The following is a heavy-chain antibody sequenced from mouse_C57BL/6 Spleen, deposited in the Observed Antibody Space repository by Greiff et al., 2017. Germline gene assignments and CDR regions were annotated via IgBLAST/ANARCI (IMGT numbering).Heavy chain of an antibody. CDR3: ARGQLRLRYFDY. CDR2: IWSGGST. Sequence: VQLQQSGPGLVQPSQSLSITCTVSGFSLTSYGVHWVRQSPGKGLEWLGVIWSGGSTDYNAAFISRLCISQDNSMSKVFFKMNSLQADDTAIYYGARGQLRLRYFDYWGQGTTLTVSS. CDR1: GFSLTSYG. J-gene: IGHJ2*01. D-gene: IGHD3-2*02. V-gene: IGHV2-2*01.